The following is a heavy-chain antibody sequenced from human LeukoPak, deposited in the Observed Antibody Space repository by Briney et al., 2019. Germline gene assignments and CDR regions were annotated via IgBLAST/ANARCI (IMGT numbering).Heavy chain of an antibody. J-gene: IGHJ4*02. CDR1: GFTFSNYW. Sequence: PGGSLRLSCAASGFTFSNYWMSWVRQAPGKGLEWVANIKQDGSEKLYVESVKGRFTISRDNAKNLLYLQMNSLRAEDTAVYYCASSPAYSSSWYAIDNWGQGTLVTVSS. V-gene: IGHV3-7*03. CDR2: IKQDGSEK. CDR3: ASSPAYSSSWYAIDN. D-gene: IGHD6-13*01.